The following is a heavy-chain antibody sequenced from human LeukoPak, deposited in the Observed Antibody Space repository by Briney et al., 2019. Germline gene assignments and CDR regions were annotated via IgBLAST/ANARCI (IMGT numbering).Heavy chain of an antibody. CDR1: GCSISSGSYY. V-gene: IGHV4-61*02. CDR3: ARDGDDYGDLSFDY. CDR2: IYTSGST. J-gene: IGHJ4*02. D-gene: IGHD4-17*01. Sequence: SETLSLTCTVSGCSISSGSYYGSWIRQPAGKGLEWIGRIYTSGSTNYNPSLKSRVTISVDTSKNQFSLKLSSVTAADTAVYYCARDGDDYGDLSFDYWGQGTLVTVSS.